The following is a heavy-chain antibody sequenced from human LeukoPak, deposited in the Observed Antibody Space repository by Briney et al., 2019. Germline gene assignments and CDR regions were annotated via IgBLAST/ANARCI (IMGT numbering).Heavy chain of an antibody. CDR2: ISSSSSTI. CDR3: ARDLAIQLWLRAFDY. CDR1: GFTFSSYS. J-gene: IGHJ4*02. D-gene: IGHD5-18*01. Sequence: GGSLRLSCAASGFTFSSYSMNWVRQAPGKGLEWVSYISSSSSTIYYADSVKGRFTISRDNAKNSLYLQMNSLRAEDTAVYYCARDLAIQLWLRAFDYWGQGTLVTVSS. V-gene: IGHV3-48*04.